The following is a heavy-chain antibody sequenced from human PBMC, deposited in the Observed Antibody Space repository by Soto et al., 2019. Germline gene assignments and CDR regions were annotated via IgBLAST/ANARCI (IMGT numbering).Heavy chain of an antibody. V-gene: IGHV3-23*01. Sequence: GGSLRLSCAASGFTFSNYAMTWVRQAPGKGLEWVSTISGSGDSTYYADSVKGRFTISRDNSKNTVYLQMNSLRPEDTAVHYCVKGEAVDTLFKWFERWGKGSLVTVAS. CDR3: VKGEAVDTLFKWFER. CDR2: ISGSGDST. CDR1: GFTFSNYA. D-gene: IGHD1-26*01. J-gene: IGHJ5*02.